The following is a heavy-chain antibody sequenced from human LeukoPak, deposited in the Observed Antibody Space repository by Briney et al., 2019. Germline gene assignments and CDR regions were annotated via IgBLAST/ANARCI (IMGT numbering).Heavy chain of an antibody. D-gene: IGHD3-3*01. V-gene: IGHV4-34*01. Sequence: SETLSLTCAVYGGSFSGYYWSWIRQPPGKGLEWIGEINHSGSTNYNPSLKSRVTISVDTSKNQFSLKLSSVTAADTAVYYCARRTPPFWSGYLAPRWSAFDYWGQGTLVTVSS. J-gene: IGHJ4*02. CDR3: ARRTPPFWSGYLAPRWSAFDY. CDR1: GGSFSGYY. CDR2: INHSGST.